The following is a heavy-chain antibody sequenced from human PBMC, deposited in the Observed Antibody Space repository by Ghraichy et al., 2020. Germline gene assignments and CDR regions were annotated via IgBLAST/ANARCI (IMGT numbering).Heavy chain of an antibody. CDR3: TKTYYDILTASFDP. CDR1: GGSISSSNYY. CDR2: IYYSGST. Sequence: ESLNISCTVSGGSISSSNYYWGWIRQPPGKGLEWIGSIYYSGSTYYSPSLKHRVTISVDTSKNQFSLRLSYVTTADTAVYYCTKTYYDILTASFDPWGQGTLVTVSS. D-gene: IGHD3-9*01. J-gene: IGHJ5*02. V-gene: IGHV4-39*01.